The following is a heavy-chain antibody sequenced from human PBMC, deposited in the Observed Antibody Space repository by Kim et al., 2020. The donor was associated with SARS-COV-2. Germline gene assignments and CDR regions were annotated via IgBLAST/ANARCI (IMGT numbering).Heavy chain of an antibody. V-gene: IGHV3-73*01. Sequence: KVSCAASGFIFSGSTMHWVRQASGKGLEWVGRIRSKPKNYATEYTVSVKGRFTVSRDDSKNTAYLQMNGLKTEDTAVYYCATYTDYFFNYWGQGILV. CDR1: GFIFSGST. CDR2: IRSKPKNYAT. CDR3: ATYTDYFFNY. J-gene: IGHJ4*02. D-gene: IGHD4-17*01.